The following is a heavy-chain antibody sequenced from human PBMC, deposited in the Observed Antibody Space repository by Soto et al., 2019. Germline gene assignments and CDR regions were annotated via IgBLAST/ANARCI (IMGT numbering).Heavy chain of an antibody. CDR3: ARGGTYYDFWSGYLSPIGSWFDP. V-gene: IGHV4-59*01. D-gene: IGHD3-3*01. J-gene: IGHJ5*02. CDR2: IYYSGST. CDR1: GGSISSYY. Sequence: SETLSLTCTFSGGSISSYYWSWIRQPPGKGLEWIGYIYYSGSTNYNPSLKSRVTISVDTSKNQFSLKLSSVTAADTAVYYCARGGTYYDFWSGYLSPIGSWFDPWGQGTLVTVSS.